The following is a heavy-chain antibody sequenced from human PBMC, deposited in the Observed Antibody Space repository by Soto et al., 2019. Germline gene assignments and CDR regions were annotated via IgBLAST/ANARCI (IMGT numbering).Heavy chain of an antibody. Sequence: SETLSLTCSVSGAALNSGNYYWSWIRQVPGKGLEWIGHIYVTGAVDYNPSLRDRITISQDTSERQFSPNLRLVTAADTAVYYCARLRIATNNYKWFDPWGQGTLVTVSS. CDR2: IYVTGAV. J-gene: IGHJ5*02. D-gene: IGHD2-21*01. V-gene: IGHV4-31*03. CDR3: ARLRIATNNYKWFDP. CDR1: GAALNSGNYY.